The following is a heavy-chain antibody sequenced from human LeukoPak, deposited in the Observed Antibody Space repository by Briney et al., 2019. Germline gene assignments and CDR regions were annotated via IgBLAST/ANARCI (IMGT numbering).Heavy chain of an antibody. D-gene: IGHD3-22*01. J-gene: IGHJ4*02. CDR1: GYTFTSYG. Sequence: VASVKVSCKASGYTFTSYGISWVRQAPGQGLEWMGWISAYNGNTNYAQKLQGRVTMTTDTSTSTAYMELRSLRSDDTAVYYCARDRGYYDSSGTDSGNFDYWGQGTLVTVSS. CDR3: ARDRGYYDSSGTDSGNFDY. CDR2: ISAYNGNT. V-gene: IGHV1-18*01.